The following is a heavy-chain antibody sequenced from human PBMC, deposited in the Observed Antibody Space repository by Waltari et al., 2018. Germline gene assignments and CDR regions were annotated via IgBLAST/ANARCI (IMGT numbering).Heavy chain of an antibody. CDR3: ARDPLDSSGYRLDC. J-gene: IGHJ4*02. D-gene: IGHD3-22*01. V-gene: IGHV1-69*01. CDR2: IIPILGIA. Sequence: QVQLVQSGAEVKKPGSSVKVSCQASGCTFSSYAISLVRQAPGQGLEWMGGIIPILGIANYAQKFQGRVTITADESTSTAYMELSSLRSEDTAVYYCARDPLDSSGYRLDCWGQGTLVTVSS. CDR1: GCTFSSYA.